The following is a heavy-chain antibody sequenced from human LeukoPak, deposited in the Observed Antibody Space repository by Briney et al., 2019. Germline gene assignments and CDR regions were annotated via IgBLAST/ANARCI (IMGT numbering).Heavy chain of an antibody. CDR3: ARHLKGVMTCFDY. D-gene: IGHD2-21*02. V-gene: IGHV4-61*08. CDR2: IYYSGST. Sequence: SETLSLTCTVSGGSISSGGYYWSWIRQPPGKGLEWIGFIYYSGSTNYNPSLESRVTISVDTSKNQFSLNLNSVTAADTAVYYCARHLKGVMTCFDYWGQGTLVTVSS. J-gene: IGHJ4*02. CDR1: GGSISSGGYY.